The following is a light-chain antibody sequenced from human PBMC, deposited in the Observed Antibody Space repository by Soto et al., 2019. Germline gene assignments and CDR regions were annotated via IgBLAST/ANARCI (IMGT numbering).Light chain of an antibody. J-gene: IGKJ1*01. CDR1: QSVSNNY. CDR3: QQYGSSGT. Sequence: EIVLTQSPGTLSLSPGERATLSCRASQSVSNNYLSLYQQKPGQAPRRLIYGASNRATGIPDRFSGSGSGTNFTLTISRLEPEDFAVYYCQQYGSSGTFGQGTKVDI. CDR2: GAS. V-gene: IGKV3-20*01.